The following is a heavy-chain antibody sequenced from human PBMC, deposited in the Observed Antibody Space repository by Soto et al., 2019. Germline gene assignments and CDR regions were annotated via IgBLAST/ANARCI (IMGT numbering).Heavy chain of an antibody. CDR2: ISHDGGDK. CDR3: AKAMGGYYYDSSGYSSYYGTDV. J-gene: IGHJ6*02. Sequence: PGGSLRLSCAASGFTFSSYTMHWVRQTPGKGLEWVADISHDGGDKYYADSVKGRFTISRDNSKNTLYLQMNSLRAEDTAVYYCAKAMGGYYYDSSGYSSYYGTDVWGQGTTVTVSS. V-gene: IGHV3-30-3*01. D-gene: IGHD3-22*01. CDR1: GFTFSSYT.